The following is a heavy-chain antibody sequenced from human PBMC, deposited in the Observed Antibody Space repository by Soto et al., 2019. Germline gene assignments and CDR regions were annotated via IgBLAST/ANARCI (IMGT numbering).Heavy chain of an antibody. J-gene: IGHJ4*02. D-gene: IGHD1-1*01. CDR2: INQDGGGT. V-gene: IGHV3-7*03. Sequence: LRLSCVASGFTFINSFMGWVRQAPGKGLEWVANINQDGGGTYYVDSVEGRFTISRDNAKDSLYLQMNSLRGEDTAVYYCARYFRGTGRYFFDYWGQGTLVTVSS. CDR1: GFTFINSF. CDR3: ARYFRGTGRYFFDY.